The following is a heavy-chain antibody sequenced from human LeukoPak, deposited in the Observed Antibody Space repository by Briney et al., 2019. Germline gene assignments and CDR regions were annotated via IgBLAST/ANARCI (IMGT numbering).Heavy chain of an antibody. Sequence: PGRSLRLSCAASGFTFSSYGMHWVRQAPGKGLEWVAVMSSDGNAMFYADSVKGRFTISRDNSKNTLYLQMNSLRAEDTAVYYCVRESEYYFDHSASFDYWGQGTLVIVSS. V-gene: IGHV3-30*19. J-gene: IGHJ4*02. D-gene: IGHD3-22*01. CDR2: MSSDGNAM. CDR3: VRESEYYFDHSASFDY. CDR1: GFTFSSYG.